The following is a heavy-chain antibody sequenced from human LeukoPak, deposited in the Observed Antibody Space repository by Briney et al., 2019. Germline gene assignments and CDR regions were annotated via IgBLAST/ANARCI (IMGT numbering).Heavy chain of an antibody. CDR2: IYPGDSDT. V-gene: IGHV5-51*01. CDR1: GYSFTSYW. D-gene: IGHD6-6*01. J-gene: IGHJ4*02. Sequence: GESLKISCKASGYSFTSYWIGWVRQMPGKGLEWMGIIYPGDSDTRYSPSFQGQVTISADKSISTAYLQWSSLKASDTAMYYCARQLWSSSSTFDYWGQGTLVTVSS. CDR3: ARQLWSSSSTFDY.